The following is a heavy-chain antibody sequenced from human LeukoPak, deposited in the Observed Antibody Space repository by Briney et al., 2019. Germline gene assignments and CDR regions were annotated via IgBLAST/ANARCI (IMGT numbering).Heavy chain of an antibody. V-gene: IGHV3-7*01. CDR2: IKQDGSEK. J-gene: IGHJ4*02. Sequence: HPGGSLRLSCAASGFTFSSYWMSWVRQAPGKGLEWVANIKQDGSEKYYVDSVKGRFTISRDNSKNTLYLQMSSLGAEDTAVYHCAKGGVRGLYYFDNWGQGILVTVSS. D-gene: IGHD3-10*01. CDR1: GFTFSSYW. CDR3: AKGGVRGLYYFDN.